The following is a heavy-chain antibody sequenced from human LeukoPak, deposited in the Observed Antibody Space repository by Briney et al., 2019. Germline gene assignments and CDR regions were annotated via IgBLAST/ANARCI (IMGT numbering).Heavy chain of an antibody. V-gene: IGHV3-30*04. CDR3: ARDLFLSNWFDP. J-gene: IGHJ5*02. CDR1: GFTFSSYA. Sequence: GRSLRLSCAASGFTFSSYAMHWVRQAPGKGLEWVAVISYDGSNKYYADSVKGRFTISRDNSKNTLYLQMNSLRAEDTAVYYCARDLFLSNWFDPWGQGTLVTVPS. D-gene: IGHD3-3*01. CDR2: ISYDGSNK.